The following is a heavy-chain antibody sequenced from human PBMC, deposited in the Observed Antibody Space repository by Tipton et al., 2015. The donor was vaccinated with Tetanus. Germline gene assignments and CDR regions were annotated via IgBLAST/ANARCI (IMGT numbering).Heavy chain of an antibody. J-gene: IGHJ5*01. CDR1: GFIVSSHY. V-gene: IGHV3-53*01. CDR2: MYSGGDT. Sequence: SLRLSCVASGFIVSSHYMSWVRQAPGKGLEWVSVMYSGGDTYYVDSVKGRFSISRDNAKNTLYLQKNSLRVEGTAVYYCVRDGGSSGWLDFWRLGTLVTVSS. D-gene: IGHD6-19*01. CDR3: VRDGGSSGWLDF.